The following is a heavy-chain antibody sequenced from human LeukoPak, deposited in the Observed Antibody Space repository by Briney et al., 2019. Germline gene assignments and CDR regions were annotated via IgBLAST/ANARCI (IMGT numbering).Heavy chain of an antibody. CDR2: IYSGGST. Sequence: PGGSLRLSCAASRYTFSSYAMSWVRQAPGKGLEWVSVIYSGGSTYYADSVKGRFTISRDNSKNTLYLQMNSLRAEDTAVYYCARLRGYSYGYLDYWGQGTLVTVSS. V-gene: IGHV3-53*01. J-gene: IGHJ4*02. CDR1: RYTFSSYA. D-gene: IGHD5-18*01. CDR3: ARLRGYSYGYLDY.